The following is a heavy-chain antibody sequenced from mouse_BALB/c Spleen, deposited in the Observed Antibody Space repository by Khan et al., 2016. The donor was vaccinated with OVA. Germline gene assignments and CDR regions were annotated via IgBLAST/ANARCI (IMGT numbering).Heavy chain of an antibody. CDR1: GFNIKDTY. CDR2: IDPANGDT. J-gene: IGHJ3*01. Sequence: VQLQQSGAELVKPGASVKLSCTASGFNIKDTYIHWVKERPEQGPEWIGRIDPANGDTKYDPKFQGKAPITADTSSNTAYLQLSSLTSEDTAAYYCATLYGSPFTSWGQGTLVTVSA. CDR3: ATLYGSPFTS. D-gene: IGHD2-1*01. V-gene: IGHV14-3*02.